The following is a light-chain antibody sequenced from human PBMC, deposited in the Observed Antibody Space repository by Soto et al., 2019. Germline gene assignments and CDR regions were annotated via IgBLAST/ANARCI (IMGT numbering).Light chain of an antibody. CDR1: ESVSRN. CDR3: QQYNNWPPYT. V-gene: IGKV3-15*01. CDR2: DAS. J-gene: IGKJ2*01. Sequence: EVVMTQSPATLSVSPGERATLSCRASESVSRNLAWYQQKPGQAPRLLIYDASTRATGIPDRFSGGGSGTEFTLTISSLQSEDFVVYYCQQYNNWPPYTFGQGTKVDIK.